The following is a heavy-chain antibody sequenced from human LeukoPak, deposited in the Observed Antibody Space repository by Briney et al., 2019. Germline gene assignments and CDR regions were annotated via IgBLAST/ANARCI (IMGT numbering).Heavy chain of an antibody. CDR1: GGSFSGYY. CDR2: IYYSGST. J-gene: IGHJ6*03. CDR3: ARVNPYYDFWSGYYTNYYYYYMDV. D-gene: IGHD3-3*01. Sequence: PSETLSLTCAVYGGSFSGYYWGWIRQPPGKGLEWIGSIYYSGSTYYNPSLKSRVTISVDTSKNQFSLKLSSVTAADTAVYYCARVNPYYDFWSGYYTNYYYYYMDVWGKGTTVTVSS. V-gene: IGHV4-34*01.